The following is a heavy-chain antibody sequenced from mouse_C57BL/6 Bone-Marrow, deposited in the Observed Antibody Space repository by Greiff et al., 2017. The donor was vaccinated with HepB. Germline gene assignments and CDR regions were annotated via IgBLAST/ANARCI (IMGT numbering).Heavy chain of an antibody. D-gene: IGHD1-1*01. J-gene: IGHJ2*01. V-gene: IGHV5-6*01. CDR1: GFTFSSYG. CDR2: ISSGGSYT. Sequence: EVHLVESGGDLVKPGGSLKLSCAASGFTFSSYGMSWVRQTPDKRLEWVATISSGGSYTSYPDSVKGRFTISRDNAKNTLYLEMSSLKSEDTAMYYCARIYYGSSYEYYFDYWGQGTTLTVSS. CDR3: ARIYYGSSYEYYFDY.